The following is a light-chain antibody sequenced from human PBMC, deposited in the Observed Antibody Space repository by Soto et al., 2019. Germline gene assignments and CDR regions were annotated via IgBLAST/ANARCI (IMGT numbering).Light chain of an antibody. J-gene: IGKJ2*02. Sequence: DIQMTQSPSSLSASVGDRVTITCRASQTIRTYFNRYQQKPGKAPILLIYSTSSLQSGVPPRFSGSRSWTGFTSTNRTSQPIDVATYYYQQSYRSRRTFGQGTKLEIK. CDR1: QTIRTY. CDR2: STS. V-gene: IGKV1-39*01. CDR3: QQSYRSRRT.